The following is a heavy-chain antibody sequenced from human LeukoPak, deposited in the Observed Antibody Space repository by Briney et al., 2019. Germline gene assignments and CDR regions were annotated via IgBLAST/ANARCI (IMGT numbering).Heavy chain of an antibody. V-gene: IGHV4-38-2*02. Sequence: SETLSLTCTVSGYSISSGYYWGWIRQPPGKGLEWIGSIYHSGSTYYNPPLKSRVTISVDTSKNQFSLKLSSVTAADTAVYYCAREYDYGDFLPFWFDPWGQGTLVTVSS. CDR3: AREYDYGDFLPFWFDP. J-gene: IGHJ5*02. CDR1: GYSISSGYY. D-gene: IGHD4-17*01. CDR2: IYHSGST.